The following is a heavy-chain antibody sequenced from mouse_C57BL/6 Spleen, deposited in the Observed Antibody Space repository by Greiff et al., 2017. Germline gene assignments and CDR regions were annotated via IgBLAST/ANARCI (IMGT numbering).Heavy chain of an antibody. CDR2: ISYDGSN. D-gene: IGHD3-1*01. CDR3: ARDRDPLLRFDY. Sequence: EVQLQESGPGLVKPSQSLSLTCSVTGYSITSGYYWNWIRQFPGNKLEWMGYISYDGSNNYNPSLKNRISITRDTSKNQFFLKLNSVTTEDTATYYCARDRDPLLRFDYWGQGTTLTVSS. V-gene: IGHV3-6*01. J-gene: IGHJ2*01. CDR1: GYSITSGYY.